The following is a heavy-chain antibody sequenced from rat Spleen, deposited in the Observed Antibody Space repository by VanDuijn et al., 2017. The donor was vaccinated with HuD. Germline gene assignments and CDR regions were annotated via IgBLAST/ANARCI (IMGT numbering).Heavy chain of an antibody. Sequence: EVQLVESGGGLVQPGRSLKLSCAASGFTFSNSGMAWVRKTPTKGLEWVASIGAGGDNSYYRDSVKGRFTISRDDAKSTLYLQMDTLRAEDTAIYYCAKHPLLQWSLFDYWGQGVMVTVSS. J-gene: IGHJ2*01. CDR3: AKHPLLQWSLFDY. D-gene: IGHD1-1*01. CDR2: IGAGGDNS. CDR1: GFTFSNSG. V-gene: IGHV5S13*01.